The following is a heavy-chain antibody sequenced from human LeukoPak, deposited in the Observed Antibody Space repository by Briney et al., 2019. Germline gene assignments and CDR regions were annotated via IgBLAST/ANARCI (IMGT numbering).Heavy chain of an antibody. CDR3: ARGRWLQLPDY. V-gene: IGHV4-59*08. J-gene: IGHJ4*02. D-gene: IGHD5-24*01. CDR2: IYYSGST. CDR1: GGSINSYY. Sequence: SETLSLTCTVSGGSINSYYWSWIRQPPGKGLEWIGYIYYSGSTNHNPSLKSRVTISIDTSKNQFSLKLTSVTAADTAVYYCARGRWLQLPDYWGQGTLVTVSS.